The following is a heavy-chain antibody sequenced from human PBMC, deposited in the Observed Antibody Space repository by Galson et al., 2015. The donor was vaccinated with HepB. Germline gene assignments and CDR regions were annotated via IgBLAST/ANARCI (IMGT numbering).Heavy chain of an antibody. CDR1: GLTFSDYW. Sequence: SLRLSCAASGLTFSDYWMSWVRQAPGKGLEWVANIKPDGSEINYVDSVKGRFTISRDNAKNSLHLQMNSLRGEDTAVYYCARRGYFDFWGRGTLVTVSS. J-gene: IGHJ2*01. V-gene: IGHV3-7*01. CDR3: ARRGYFDF. CDR2: IKPDGSEI.